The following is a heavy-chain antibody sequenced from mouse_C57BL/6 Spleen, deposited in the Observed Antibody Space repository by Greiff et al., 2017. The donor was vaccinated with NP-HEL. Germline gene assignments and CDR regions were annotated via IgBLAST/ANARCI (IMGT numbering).Heavy chain of an antibody. CDR3: AVFYYEYGYAMDY. CDR1: GYTFTSYW. J-gene: IGHJ4*01. CDR2: IHPNSGST. Sequence: VQLQQPGAELVKPGASVKLSCKASGYTFTSYWMHWVKQRPGQGLEWIGMIHPNSGSTNYNEKFKSKATLTVDKSSSTAYMQLSSLTSEDSAVYYCAVFYYEYGYAMDYWGQGTSVTVSS. D-gene: IGHD2-4*01. V-gene: IGHV1-64*01.